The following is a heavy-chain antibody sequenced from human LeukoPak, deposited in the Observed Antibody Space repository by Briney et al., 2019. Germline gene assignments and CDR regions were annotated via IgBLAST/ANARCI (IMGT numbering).Heavy chain of an antibody. CDR3: ARGGGIAYCGGDCYLGLAFDI. CDR2: IYSGGST. V-gene: IGHV3-66*01. Sequence: GGSLRLSCAASGFTVSSNYMSWVGQAPGKGLEGVSVIYSGGSTYYADSVKGRFTISRDNSKNTLYLQMNSLRAEDTAVYYCARGGGIAYCGGDCYLGLAFDIWGQGTMVTVSS. CDR1: GFTVSSNY. J-gene: IGHJ3*02. D-gene: IGHD2-21*02.